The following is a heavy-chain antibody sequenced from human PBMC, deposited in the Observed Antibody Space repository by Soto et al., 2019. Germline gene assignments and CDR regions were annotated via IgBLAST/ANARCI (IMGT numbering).Heavy chain of an antibody. CDR2: INHSGSA. CDR1: GESFSGYI. D-gene: IGHD6-19*01. CDR3: ARGLITGSHYSGGWYYFDS. J-gene: IGHJ4*02. Sequence: QVQLQQSGAGLLKPSETLSLTCAVYGESFSGYIWTWIRQTPGKGLQWIGQINHSGSASYNPALKSRVTISVHPSISQFSLELSSVTAADTAVYYCARGLITGSHYSGGWYYFDSWGQGTQVTVSS. V-gene: IGHV4-34*01.